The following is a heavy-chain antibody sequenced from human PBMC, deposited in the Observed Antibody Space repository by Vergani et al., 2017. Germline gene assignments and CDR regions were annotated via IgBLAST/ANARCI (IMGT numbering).Heavy chain of an antibody. CDR2: ISSSSSTI. D-gene: IGHD2-2*01. J-gene: IGHJ3*02. Sequence: EVQLVESGGGLVQPGGSLRLSCAASGFTFSSYSMNWVRQAPGKGLEWVSYISSSSSTIYYADSVKGRFTISRDNAKNSLYLRMNSLRAEDTAVYYCASSDIVVVPAAGAFDIWGQGTMVTASS. CDR3: ASSDIVVVPAAGAFDI. CDR1: GFTFSSYS. V-gene: IGHV3-48*01.